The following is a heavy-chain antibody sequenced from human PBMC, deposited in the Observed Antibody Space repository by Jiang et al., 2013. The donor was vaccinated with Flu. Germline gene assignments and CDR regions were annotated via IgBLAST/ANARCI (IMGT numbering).Heavy chain of an antibody. CDR3: AHRRGLNSFDY. D-gene: IGHD3-16*01. Sequence: DDDKRYSPSLSSRLTITKDTSKNQVVLTMTNMDPVDTATYYCAHRRGLNSFDYWGQGTLVTVSS. V-gene: IGHV2-5*02. CDR2: DDDK. J-gene: IGHJ4*02.